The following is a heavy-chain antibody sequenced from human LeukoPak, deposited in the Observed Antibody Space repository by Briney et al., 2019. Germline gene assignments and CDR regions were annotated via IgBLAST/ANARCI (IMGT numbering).Heavy chain of an antibody. D-gene: IGHD1-26*01. Sequence: GGSLRLSCAASGFTFSGFAMSWVSRTPGKGLEWVSGISGSGDNTLYADSVKGQFTISRDNSKNTLYLEMNSLRAEDTAIYYCAKMKGHPLPKYYMHVWGQGTTVTVSS. J-gene: IGHJ6*01. CDR2: ISGSGDNT. CDR3: AKMKGHPLPKYYMHV. V-gene: IGHV3-23*01. CDR1: GFTFSGFA.